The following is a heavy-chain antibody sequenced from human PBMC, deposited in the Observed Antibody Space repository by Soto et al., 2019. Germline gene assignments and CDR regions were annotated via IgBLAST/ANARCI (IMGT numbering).Heavy chain of an antibody. Sequence: SVKVSCKASGFTFTSSAVQWVRQARGQRLEWIGWIVVGSGNTNYAQKFQERVTITRDMSTSTAYMELSSLRSEDTAVYYCAAGDSSLKGLEGYWGQGTLVTVSS. J-gene: IGHJ4*02. V-gene: IGHV1-58*01. D-gene: IGHD7-27*01. CDR3: AAGDSSLKGLEGY. CDR2: IVVGSGNT. CDR1: GFTFTSSA.